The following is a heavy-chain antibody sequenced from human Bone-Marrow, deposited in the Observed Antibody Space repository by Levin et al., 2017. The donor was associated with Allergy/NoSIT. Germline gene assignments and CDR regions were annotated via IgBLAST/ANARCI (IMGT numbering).Heavy chain of an antibody. CDR1: GFPFSSYS. CDR3: ARRGADYYASGVNDYFDE. Sequence: PGGSLRLSCAASGFPFSSYSLNWVRQAPGKGLEWVSYISSTGNTRNYADSVKGRFTISRDDVKNSMYLQMNSLRVEDTGVYYCARRGADYYASGVNDYFDEWGQGTLVTVSS. D-gene: IGHD3-10*01. J-gene: IGHJ4*02. V-gene: IGHV3-48*04. CDR2: ISSTGNTR.